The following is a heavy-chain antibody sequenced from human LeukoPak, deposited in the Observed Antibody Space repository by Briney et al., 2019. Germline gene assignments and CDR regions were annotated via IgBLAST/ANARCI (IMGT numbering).Heavy chain of an antibody. D-gene: IGHD1-26*01. CDR1: GGSISSGGYY. J-gene: IGHJ4*02. CDR3: ARGFGEVAMFLVGATAWDY. CDR2: IYYSGST. Sequence: PSETLSLTCTVSGGSISSGGYYWSWIRQHPGKGLEWIGYIYYSGSTYYNPSLKSRVTISVDTSKNQFSLKLSSVTAADTAVYYCARGFGEVAMFLVGATAWDYWGQGTLVTVSS. V-gene: IGHV4-31*03.